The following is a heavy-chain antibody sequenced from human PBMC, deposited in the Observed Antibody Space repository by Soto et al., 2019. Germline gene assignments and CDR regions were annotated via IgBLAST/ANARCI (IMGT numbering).Heavy chain of an antibody. CDR3: ARDAGYYYDSSGYSQASGMDV. J-gene: IGHJ6*02. Sequence: SETLSLTCTVSGGSISSYYWSWILQPPGKGLEWIGYIYYSGSTNYNPSLKSRVTISVDTSKNQFSLKLSSVTAADTAVYYCARDAGYYYDSSGYSQASGMDVWGQGTTVTVSS. CDR2: IYYSGST. V-gene: IGHV4-59*01. CDR1: GGSISSYY. D-gene: IGHD3-22*01.